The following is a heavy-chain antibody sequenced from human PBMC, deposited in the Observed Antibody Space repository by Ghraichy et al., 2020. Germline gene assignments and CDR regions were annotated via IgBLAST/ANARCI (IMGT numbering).Heavy chain of an antibody. Sequence: GPTLVKPTQTLTLTCTFSGFSLTTTGVAVGWIRQPPGKALECLALIYWADDKHYSPSLRSRLAITRDTSKNQVVLTMTNMDPVDTAPYYCAHRQKKNGVWYPFDDRGEGTLVTVST. CDR1: GFSLTTTGVA. V-gene: IGHV2-5*02. CDR2: IYWADDK. D-gene: IGHD6-19*01. CDR3: AHRQKKNGVWYPFDD. J-gene: IGHJ4*02.